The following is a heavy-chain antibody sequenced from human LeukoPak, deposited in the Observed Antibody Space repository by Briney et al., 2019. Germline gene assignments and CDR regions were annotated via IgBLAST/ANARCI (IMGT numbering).Heavy chain of an antibody. D-gene: IGHD4-17*01. CDR3: ARDRYGDYDFDY. CDR2: TNRDGSST. Sequence: GGSLRLSCAASGFTVTNYWMHWVRQAPGKGLVWVSRTNRDGSSTTYADSVKGRFTISRDNAKNTLFLQMNSLRAEDTAVYYCARDRYGDYDFDYWGQGTLVTVSS. J-gene: IGHJ4*02. CDR1: GFTVTNYW. V-gene: IGHV3-74*01.